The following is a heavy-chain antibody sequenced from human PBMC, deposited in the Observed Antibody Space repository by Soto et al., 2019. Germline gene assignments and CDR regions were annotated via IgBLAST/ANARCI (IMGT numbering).Heavy chain of an antibody. CDR1: GFTFGTYS. V-gene: IGHV3-21*01. Sequence: GGSLRLSCVASGFTFGTYSMHWVRQAPGKGLEWVASITRNGENYYDETVKCSITISRDYAKKSLSMHMNRLRVEDTAVYYCAREENAWSLAYGLDVWGQGTPVTVSS. J-gene: IGHJ6*02. CDR3: AREENAWSLAYGLDV. CDR2: ITRNGEN. D-gene: IGHD2-2*01.